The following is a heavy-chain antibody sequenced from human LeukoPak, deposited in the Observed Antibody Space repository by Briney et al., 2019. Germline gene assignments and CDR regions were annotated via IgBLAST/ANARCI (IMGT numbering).Heavy chain of an antibody. J-gene: IGHJ3*02. CDR2: IIPIFGTA. V-gene: IGHV1-69*05. D-gene: IGHD6-13*01. Sequence: SVKVSCKASGGTFSNYAISWVRQASGQGLEWMGGIIPIFGTANYAQKFQGRVTITTDESTSTVYMEVSSVRFEDTAVYYCAKDRASSSWSRDAFDIWGQGTVVTVSS. CDR1: GGTFSNYA. CDR3: AKDRASSSWSRDAFDI.